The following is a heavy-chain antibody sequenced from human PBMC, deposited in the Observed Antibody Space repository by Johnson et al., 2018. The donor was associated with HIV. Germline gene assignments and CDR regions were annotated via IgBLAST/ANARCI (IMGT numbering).Heavy chain of an antibody. CDR1: GFTFSTYA. D-gene: IGHD4-17*01. Sequence: QVQLVESGGGVVQPGRSLRLSCAASGFTFSTYALHWVRQAPGKGLEWVAVISYDGSNKYYADSVKGRFTISRDSAKNTLYLQMNSLRAEDTALYYCARDEGLDYGASLGAFDIWGQGTMVTVSS. V-gene: IGHV3-30*04. CDR2: ISYDGSNK. CDR3: ARDEGLDYGASLGAFDI. J-gene: IGHJ3*02.